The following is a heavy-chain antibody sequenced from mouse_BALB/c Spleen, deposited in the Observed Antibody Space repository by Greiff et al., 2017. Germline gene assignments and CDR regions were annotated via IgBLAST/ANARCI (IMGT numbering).Heavy chain of an antibody. CDR1: GFTFSSFG. Sequence: EVKLVESGGGLVQPGGSRKLSCAASGFTFSSFGMHWVRQAPEKGLEWVAYISSGSSTIYYADTVKGRFTISRDNPKNTLFLQMTSLRSEDTAMYYCARGWLLPYWYFDVWGAGTTVTVSS. J-gene: IGHJ1*01. CDR2: ISSGSSTI. D-gene: IGHD2-3*01. V-gene: IGHV5-17*02. CDR3: ARGWLLPYWYFDV.